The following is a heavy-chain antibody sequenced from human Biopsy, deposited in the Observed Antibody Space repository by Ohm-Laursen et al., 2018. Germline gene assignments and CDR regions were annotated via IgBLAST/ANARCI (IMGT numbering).Heavy chain of an antibody. D-gene: IGHD2-21*01. Sequence: SETLSLTCSVSGGFVSSSNYYWNWIRQTPGKGLEWIGFIYNTERTNYNPSLKSRVTISLDTSKNQFSLELSSVIPSDTAVYYCAIDRVPRRGVMPVYYYGMDVWGQGSTVTVSS. CDR3: AIDRVPRRGVMPVYYYGMDV. J-gene: IGHJ6*02. CDR2: IYNTERT. CDR1: GGFVSSSNYY. V-gene: IGHV4-61*01.